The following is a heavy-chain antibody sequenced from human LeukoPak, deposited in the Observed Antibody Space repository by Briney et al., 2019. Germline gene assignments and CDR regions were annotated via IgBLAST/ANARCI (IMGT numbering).Heavy chain of an antibody. Sequence: PGGSLRLSCAASGFTFSDYAMNWVRQAPGKGLYWVSTISGSGNSTYYADSVKGRFTISRHNSRNTLYLQMNSLRAEDTAVYYCARVDTVMAYYFDLWGQGTLVTVSS. J-gene: IGHJ4*02. D-gene: IGHD5-18*01. CDR1: GFTFSDYA. V-gene: IGHV3-23*01. CDR2: ISGSGNST. CDR3: ARVDTVMAYYFDL.